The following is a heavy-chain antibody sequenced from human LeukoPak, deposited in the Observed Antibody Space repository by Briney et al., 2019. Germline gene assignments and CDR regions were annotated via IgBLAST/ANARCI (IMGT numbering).Heavy chain of an antibody. J-gene: IGHJ4*02. D-gene: IGHD6-19*01. CDR2: INHSGST. V-gene: IGHV4-34*01. CDR3: ALPGYSSGWHYFDY. Sequence: PSETLSLTCAVYGGSFSGYYWSWIRQPPGKGLEWIGEINHSGSTNCNPSLKSRVTISVDTSKNQFSLKLSSVTAADTAVYYCALPGYSSGWHYFDYWGQGTLVTVSS. CDR1: GGSFSGYY.